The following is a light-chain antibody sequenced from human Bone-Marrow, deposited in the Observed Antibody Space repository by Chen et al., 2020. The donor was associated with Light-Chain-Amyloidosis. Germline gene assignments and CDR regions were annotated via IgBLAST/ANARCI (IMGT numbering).Light chain of an antibody. CDR1: QSVSSSY. Sequence: EIVLTQSPGPLSLSPGDRATLSCRSRQSVSSSYFAWYQKKPGQAPRLLLYAASSRATGIPDRFSGSESGTDFTLTISRLEPEDFAVYYGQQYGSSPRFTFGPGTKVDIK. CDR3: QQYGSSPRFT. V-gene: IGKV3-20*01. CDR2: AAS. J-gene: IGKJ3*01.